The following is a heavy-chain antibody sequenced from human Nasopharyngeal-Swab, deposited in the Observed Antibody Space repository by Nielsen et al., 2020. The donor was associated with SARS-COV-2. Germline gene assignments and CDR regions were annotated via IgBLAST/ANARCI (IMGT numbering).Heavy chain of an antibody. CDR3: ARSPHYYYYMDV. V-gene: IGHV4-39*01. Sequence: WIRQPPGKGLQWLGSVSYTGSTYYNPSLKSRVTISVDTSQNQFSLKLRSATAADTAVYYCARSPHYYYYMDVWGTGTTVTVSS. CDR2: VSYTGST. J-gene: IGHJ6*03.